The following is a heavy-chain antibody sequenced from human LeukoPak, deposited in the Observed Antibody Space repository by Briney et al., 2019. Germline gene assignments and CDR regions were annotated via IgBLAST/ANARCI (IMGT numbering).Heavy chain of an antibody. J-gene: IGHJ5*02. CDR2: MYNSGS. V-gene: IGHV4-59*01. CDR3: ARVLQKTVWGVPDKWFAP. Sequence: PSETLSLTCIVSGASIRSYSWTWIRQPPGKGLEWIAYMYNSGSDSNPSLKGRVTISVDTSKNQFSLNLKSVTAADTAVYYCARVLQKTVWGVPDKWFAPWGRGIPVTVSS. CDR1: GASIRSYS. D-gene: IGHD3-10*01.